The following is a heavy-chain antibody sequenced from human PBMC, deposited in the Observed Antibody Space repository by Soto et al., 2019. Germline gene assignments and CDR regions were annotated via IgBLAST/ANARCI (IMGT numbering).Heavy chain of an antibody. CDR1: GYSFTGYY. CDR2: INPNSGRT. CDR3: GASGPDLLTGYSRGNMDV. Sequence: ASVKVSCKASGYSFTGYYLHWVRQAPGRGLEWMGWINPNSGRTKFAQKFQGRVTMSRDTSISTGYMELASLTSDDTVVYYCGASGPDLLTGYSRGNMDVWGQGTSVTVSS. D-gene: IGHD3-9*01. J-gene: IGHJ6*02. V-gene: IGHV1-2*02.